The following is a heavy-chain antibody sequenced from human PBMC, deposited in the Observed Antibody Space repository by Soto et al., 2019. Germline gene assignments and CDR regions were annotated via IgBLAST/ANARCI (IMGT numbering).Heavy chain of an antibody. CDR2: IYYSGST. V-gene: IGHV4-59*01. CDR1: GGSISSYY. CDR3: AGMGRYYGSGSYYFDY. J-gene: IGHJ4*02. Sequence: SETLSLTCTVSGGSISSYYWSWIRQPPGKGLEWIGYIYYSGSTNYNPSLKSRVTISVDTSKNQFSLKLSSVTAADTAVYYCAGMGRYYGSGSYYFDYWGQGTLVTVSS. D-gene: IGHD3-10*01.